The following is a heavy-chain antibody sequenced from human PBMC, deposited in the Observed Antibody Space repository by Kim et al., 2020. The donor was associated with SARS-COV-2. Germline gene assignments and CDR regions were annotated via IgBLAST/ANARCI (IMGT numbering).Heavy chain of an antibody. D-gene: IGHD2-2*01. Sequence: SETLSLTCAVYGGSFSGYYWSWIRQPPGKGLEWIGEINHSGSTNYNPSLKSRVTISVDTSKNQFSLKLSSVTAADTAVYYCARANRGYCSSTSCHVFDYWGQGTLVTVSS. CDR1: GGSFSGYY. J-gene: IGHJ4*02. CDR3: ARANRGYCSSTSCHVFDY. V-gene: IGHV4-34*01. CDR2: INHSGST.